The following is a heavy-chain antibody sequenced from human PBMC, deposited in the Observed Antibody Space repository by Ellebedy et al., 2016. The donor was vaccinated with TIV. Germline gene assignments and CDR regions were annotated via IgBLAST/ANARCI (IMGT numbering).Heavy chain of an antibody. V-gene: IGHV4-39*07. CDR3: ARERQSYDF. CDR2: IYYTGST. CDR1: GGSINRNLSY. J-gene: IGHJ4*02. Sequence: MPSETLSLTCSVSGGSINRNLSYWGWIRQPPGKGLEWIGTIYYTGSTYYNPSLQSRVTISMETSKNQFSLRLTSVTAADTAVYYCARERQSYDFWGQGTLVTVSS.